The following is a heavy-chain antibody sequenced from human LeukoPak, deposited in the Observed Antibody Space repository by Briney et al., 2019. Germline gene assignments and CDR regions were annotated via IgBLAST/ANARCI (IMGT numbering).Heavy chain of an antibody. CDR2: ISYDGSNK. CDR3: ARGSNSSGYPFDY. D-gene: IGHD3-22*01. CDR1: GFTFSSYA. V-gene: IGHV3-30-3*01. Sequence: GGSLRLSCAASGFTFSSYAMHWVRQAPGKGLEWVAVISYDGSNKYYADSVKGRFTISRDNSKNTLYLQMNSLRAEDTAVYYCARGSNSSGYPFDYWGQGTLVTVSS. J-gene: IGHJ4*02.